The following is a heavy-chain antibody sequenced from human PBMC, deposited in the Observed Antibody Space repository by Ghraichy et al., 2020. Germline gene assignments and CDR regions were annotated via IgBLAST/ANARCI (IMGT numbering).Heavy chain of an antibody. J-gene: IGHJ3*01. CDR1: EFTFDGYP. CDR3: TKEGGRLGEGAFDV. Sequence: GGSLRLSCAVSEFTFDGYPMTWVRQAPGKGLEWVSTLGADGRSTFYADSVKGRFTISRDMSKRTMYLQMNSLRADDPAVYYCTKEGGRLGEGAFDVWGQGTKVTGSS. D-gene: IGHD3-10*01. V-gene: IGHV3-23*01. CDR2: LGADGRST.